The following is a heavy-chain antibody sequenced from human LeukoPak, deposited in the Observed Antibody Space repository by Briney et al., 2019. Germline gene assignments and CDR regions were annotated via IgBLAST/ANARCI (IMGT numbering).Heavy chain of an antibody. D-gene: IGHD6-19*01. CDR3: AGRPSSGWYSF. V-gene: IGHV3-66*01. Sequence: GGSLRLSCAASGFTVSSNYMSWVRQAPGKGLEWVSVIFSDGNTNYADSVKGRFTISRDNSKNTLYLQMNSLRGDDTAVYYCAGRPSSGWYSFWGQGTLVTVSS. CDR1: GFTVSSNY. J-gene: IGHJ4*02. CDR2: IFSDGNT.